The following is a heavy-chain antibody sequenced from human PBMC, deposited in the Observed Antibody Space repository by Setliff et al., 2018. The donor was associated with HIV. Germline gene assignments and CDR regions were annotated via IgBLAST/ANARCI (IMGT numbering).Heavy chain of an antibody. CDR2: ISHSGST. J-gene: IGHJ5*02. V-gene: IGHV4-39*07. CDR3: ARDGYSSTRYVGGNWFDP. Sequence: SETLSLTCIVSNGSISDSTYYWGWIRQSPGKGLEWIGSISHSGSTYQNPSLKSRVTMSVDTSKNQFSWKVTSVTAADTAVYYCARDGYSSTRYVGGNWFDPWGPGTLVTVSS. CDR1: NGSISDSTYY. D-gene: IGHD5-12*01.